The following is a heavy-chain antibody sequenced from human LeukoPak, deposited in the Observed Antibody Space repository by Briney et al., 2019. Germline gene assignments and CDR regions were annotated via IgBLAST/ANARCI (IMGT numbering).Heavy chain of an antibody. V-gene: IGHV1-69*06. CDR1: GGTFSSYA. CDR2: IIPIFGTA. D-gene: IGHD2-2*01. Sequence: GASVKVSCKASGGTFSSYAISWVRQAPGQGLEWMGGIIPIFGTANYAQRFQGRVTITADKSTSTAYMELSSLRSEDTAVYYCARVVVPAANHFYYYGMDVWGKGTTVTVSS. CDR3: ARVVVPAANHFYYYGMDV. J-gene: IGHJ6*04.